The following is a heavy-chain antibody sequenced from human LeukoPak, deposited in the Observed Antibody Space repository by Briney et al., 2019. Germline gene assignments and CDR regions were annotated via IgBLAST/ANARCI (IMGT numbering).Heavy chain of an antibody. CDR3: ARGQGAYYYGSGSYYNSWFDP. V-gene: IGHV4-34*01. J-gene: IGHJ5*02. CDR2: INHGGST. Sequence: PSETLSLTCAVYGGSFSGDFWSWIRQSPGKGLEWIGEINHGGSTTYNPSLQSRVTMSVDTSKNQFSLKLSSVTAADTAVYYCARGQGAYYYGSGSYYNSWFDPWGQGTLVTVSS. D-gene: IGHD3-10*01. CDR1: GGSFSGDF.